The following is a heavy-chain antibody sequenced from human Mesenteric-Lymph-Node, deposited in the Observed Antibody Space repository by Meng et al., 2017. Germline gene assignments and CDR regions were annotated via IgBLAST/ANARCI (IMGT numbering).Heavy chain of an antibody. CDR2: ISGSGGST. CDR1: GFTFSSSA. CDR3: AKVVLLWFGELWPFDY. Sequence: GESLKISCAASGFTFSSSAMSWVRQAPGKGLEWVSAISGSGGSTYYADSVKGRFTISRDNSKNTLYLQMNSLRAEDTAVYYCAKVVLLWFGELWPFDYWGQGTLVTVSS. D-gene: IGHD3-10*01. J-gene: IGHJ4*02. V-gene: IGHV3-23*01.